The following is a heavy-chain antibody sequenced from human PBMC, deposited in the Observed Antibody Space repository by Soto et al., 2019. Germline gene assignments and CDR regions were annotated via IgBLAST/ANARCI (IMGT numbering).Heavy chain of an antibody. Sequence: KSSETLSLTCAVYGGSSTGNYRSWIRQPPGKGLEWIGEVNDSGSTNFNPSLKSRVTISVDTSKKQFTLKLTSVTAADTAVYYCANDSANSYFGMDVWGHGTTVTVSS. D-gene: IGHD1-26*01. CDR2: VNDSGST. CDR3: ANDSANSYFGMDV. J-gene: IGHJ6*02. V-gene: IGHV4-34*01. CDR1: GGSSTGNY.